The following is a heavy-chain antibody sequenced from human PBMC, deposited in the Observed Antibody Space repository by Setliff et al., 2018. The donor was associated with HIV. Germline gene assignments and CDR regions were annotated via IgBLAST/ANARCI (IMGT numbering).Heavy chain of an antibody. CDR3: AKGPVTDSEVYFDY. V-gene: IGHV3-11*04. D-gene: IGHD4-4*01. J-gene: IGHJ4*02. CDR1: GFTFSDYY. CDR2: ISSSGSTI. Sequence: PGGSLRLSCAASGFTFSDYYMSWIRQAPGKGLEWVSYISSSGSTIYYADSVKGRFTISRDNSKNTLYLQMNSLRAEDTAVYYCAKGPVTDSEVYFDYWGQGTLVTVSS.